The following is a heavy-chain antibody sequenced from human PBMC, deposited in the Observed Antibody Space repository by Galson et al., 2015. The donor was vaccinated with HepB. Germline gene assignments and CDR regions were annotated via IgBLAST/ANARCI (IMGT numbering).Heavy chain of an antibody. V-gene: IGHV2-5*02. CDR2: IYWDDDK. D-gene: IGHD1-7*01. CDR1: GFSLTTSGVG. Sequence: PALVKPTQTLTLTCTFSGFSLTTSGVGVGWIRQPPGKALEWLALIYWDDDKRYSPSLKSRLTITKDTSKNRVLLTMSNMDPVDTATYYCVRRQTTNWFDPWGQGTLVTVSS. J-gene: IGHJ5*02. CDR3: VRRQTTNWFDP.